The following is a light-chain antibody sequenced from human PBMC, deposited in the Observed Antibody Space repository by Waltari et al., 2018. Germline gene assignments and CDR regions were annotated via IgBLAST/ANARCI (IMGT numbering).Light chain of an antibody. Sequence: ELVLTQSPGTLSLSPGERATLSCRASQTVRTTYLAWYQQKPGQAPTLLIYGASSRATVIPDRFSGSGSGTDFSLTISSLEPEDFAVYYCQQYDISPLTFGGGTKVEIK. J-gene: IGKJ4*01. CDR1: QTVRTTY. CDR2: GAS. V-gene: IGKV3-20*01. CDR3: QQYDISPLT.